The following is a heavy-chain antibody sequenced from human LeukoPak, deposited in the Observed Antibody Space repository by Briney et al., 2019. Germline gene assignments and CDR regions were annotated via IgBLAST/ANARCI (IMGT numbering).Heavy chain of an antibody. Sequence: GGSLRLSCAASGLTVSSYMSWVRQAPGKGLEWVSSISGSGYSTYYAVSVKGRFTISRDNAKNTLYLQFNSLRAEDTAVYYCAKGTYDNAPFEYWGQGTLVTVSS. CDR2: ISGSGYST. V-gene: IGHV3-23*01. CDR3: AKGTYDNAPFEY. D-gene: IGHD3-22*01. CDR1: GLTVSSY. J-gene: IGHJ4*02.